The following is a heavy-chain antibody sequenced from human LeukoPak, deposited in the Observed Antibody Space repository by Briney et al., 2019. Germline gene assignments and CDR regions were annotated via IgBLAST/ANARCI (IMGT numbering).Heavy chain of an antibody. CDR3: ASLTLLRPFDY. D-gene: IGHD2-15*01. CDR2: ISYDGSNK. J-gene: IGHJ4*02. V-gene: IGHV3-30-3*01. CDR1: GFTFSSYA. Sequence: PGGSLRLSCAASGFTFSSYAMHWVRQAPGKGLEWVAVISYDGSNKYYADSVKGRFTISRDNAKNSLYLQMNSLRAEGTAVYYCASLTLLRPFDYWGQGTLVTVSS.